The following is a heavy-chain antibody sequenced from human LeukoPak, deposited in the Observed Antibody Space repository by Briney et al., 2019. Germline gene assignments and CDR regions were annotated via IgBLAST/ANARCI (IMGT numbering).Heavy chain of an antibody. CDR3: ARDATRGGDNDY. CDR1: GFTFSRHW. J-gene: IGHJ4*02. V-gene: IGHV3-7*01. CDR2: IKHDGSEK. Sequence: PGGSLRLSCAASGFTFSRHWMTWVRQAPGKGLEWVANIKHDGSEKNYVDSVMGRFTISRDNAKNSLYLQMSSLRADDTAVYYCARDATRGGDNDYWGQGTRVIVSS. D-gene: IGHD2-21*02.